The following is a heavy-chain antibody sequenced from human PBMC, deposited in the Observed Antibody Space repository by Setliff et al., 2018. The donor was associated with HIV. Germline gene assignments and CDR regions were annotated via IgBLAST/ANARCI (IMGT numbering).Heavy chain of an antibody. J-gene: IGHJ4*02. CDR2: IYYSGSS. D-gene: IGHD3-9*01. Sequence: PSETLSLTCNVYGDLVRGNSWHWVRQSPGKGLEWIGSIYYSGSSYYNPSLKSRVTISVDTSKDQFSLRLTSVTAADTAVYYCTRHGAYYEFLTYSYPSYSFDFWGQGTLVTVSS. CDR3: TRHGAYYEFLTYSYPSYSFDF. CDR1: GDLVRGNS. V-gene: IGHV4-39*01.